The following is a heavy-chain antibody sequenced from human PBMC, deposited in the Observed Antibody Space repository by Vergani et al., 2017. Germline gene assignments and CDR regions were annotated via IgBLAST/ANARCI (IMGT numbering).Heavy chain of an antibody. CDR3: ASYGSGSYYE. V-gene: IGHV4-34*01. CDR1: GGSLSGYY. J-gene: IGHJ4*02. CDR2: INHSGST. D-gene: IGHD3-10*01. Sequence: QVQLQQWGAGLFKPSETLSLLCAVYGGSLSGYYWSWIRQPPGKGLEWSGEINHSGSTNYNPSLKSRVTISVDTSKNQFSLKLSDVTAADTAVYYCASYGSGSYYEWGQGTLVTVSS.